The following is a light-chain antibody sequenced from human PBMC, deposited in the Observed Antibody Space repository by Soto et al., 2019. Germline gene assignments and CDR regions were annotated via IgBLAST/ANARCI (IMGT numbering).Light chain of an antibody. Sequence: DIQMTQSPSTLSASVGDIVTITCRASQSISTSLAWYQQKPGKAPNLLISGASTLEEGVPSRFRGSGSGTEFTLTITSLQTDDFATYYCQQYITYSTFGQGTRVEIE. CDR2: GAS. CDR1: QSISTS. V-gene: IGKV1-5*01. J-gene: IGKJ1*01. CDR3: QQYITYST.